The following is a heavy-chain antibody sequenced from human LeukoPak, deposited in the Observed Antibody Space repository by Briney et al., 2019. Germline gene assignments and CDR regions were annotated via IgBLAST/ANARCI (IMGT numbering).Heavy chain of an antibody. D-gene: IGHD5-18*01. V-gene: IGHV3-23*01. CDR3: AGRTAAQDYYMDV. CDR2: VDYSGDSP. J-gene: IGHJ6*03. Sequence: NPGGSLRLSCTGSGFTLSSYEMTWIRQAPGKGLEWVSSVDYSGDSPYYADSVKGRFTISRDNSKNILYLQLSSLRVEDTAVYYCAGRTAAQDYYMDVWGKGTTVTISS. CDR1: GFTLSSYE.